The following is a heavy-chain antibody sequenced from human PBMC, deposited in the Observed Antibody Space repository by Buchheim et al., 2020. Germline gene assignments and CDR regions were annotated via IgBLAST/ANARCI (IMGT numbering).Heavy chain of an antibody. V-gene: IGHV1-46*01. J-gene: IGHJ4*02. CDR3: ARDGGNWDYPGY. CDR2: ISPRVDTP. Sequence: QVQLVQSGAEVKKPGASVNISCRTSGFPFSTYYIQWVRQAPGQGLEWMGVISPRVDTPTYDQRFQGRVTMPRDASTRTAYMEVTSLTSEDTAMYFCARDGGNWDYPGYWGQGT. D-gene: IGHD2-21*01. CDR1: GFPFSTYY.